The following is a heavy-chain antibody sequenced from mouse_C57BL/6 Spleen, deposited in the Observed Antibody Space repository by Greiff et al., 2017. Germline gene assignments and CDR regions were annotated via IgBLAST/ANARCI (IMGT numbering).Heavy chain of an antibody. Sequence: QVQLQQPGAELVRPGSSVKLSCKASGYTFTSYWMHWVKQRPIQGLEWIGNIDPSDSETHYNQKFKDKATLTVDKSSSTAYVQLSSLTSEDSAVYYCAAQDTSYAMDYWGQGTSVTVSS. D-gene: IGHD3-2*02. V-gene: IGHV1-52*01. J-gene: IGHJ4*01. CDR3: AAQDTSYAMDY. CDR2: IDPSDSET. CDR1: GYTFTSYW.